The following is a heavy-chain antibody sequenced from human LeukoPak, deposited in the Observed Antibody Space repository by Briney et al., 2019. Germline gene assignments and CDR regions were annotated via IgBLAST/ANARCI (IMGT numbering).Heavy chain of an antibody. D-gene: IGHD3-22*01. J-gene: IGHJ4*02. Sequence: GGSLRLSCAASGFTFSSYAMSWVRQAPGKGLEWVSAISGSGGSTYYADSVKGRFTISRDNSKNTLYLQMNSLRAEDTAVYYCAKDRPAYYYDSSGYYYVDKFDYWGQGTLVTVSS. V-gene: IGHV3-23*01. CDR3: AKDRPAYYYDSSGYYYVDKFDY. CDR1: GFTFSSYA. CDR2: ISGSGGST.